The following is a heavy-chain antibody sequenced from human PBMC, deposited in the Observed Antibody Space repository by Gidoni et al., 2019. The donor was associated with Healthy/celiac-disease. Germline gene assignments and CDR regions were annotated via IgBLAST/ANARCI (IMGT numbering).Heavy chain of an antibody. D-gene: IGHD3-10*01. J-gene: IGHJ4*02. Sequence: KPSQTLSLTCTVSGGSISSGGYYWSWIRQHPGKGLEWIGYIYYSGSTYYHPSLKSRVTISVDTSKNQFSLKLSSVTAADTAVYYCARDYYGSGRAFDYWGQGTLVTVSS. V-gene: IGHV4-31*03. CDR1: GGSISSGGYY. CDR3: ARDYYGSGRAFDY. CDR2: IYYSGST.